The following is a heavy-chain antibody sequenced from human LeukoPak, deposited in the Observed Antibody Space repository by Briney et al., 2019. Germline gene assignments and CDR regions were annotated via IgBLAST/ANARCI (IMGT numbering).Heavy chain of an antibody. D-gene: IGHD6-6*01. CDR2: IIPIFGTA. CDR1: GGTFSSYA. V-gene: IGHV1-69*05. CDR3: ASGGIAARPDYYYHYMDV. J-gene: IGHJ6*03. Sequence: SVTVSCKASGGTFSSYAISWVRQAPGQGLEWMGGIIPIFGTANYAQKFQGRVTITTDESTSTAYMELSSLRSEDTAVYYCASGGIAARPDYYYHYMDVWGKGTRSPSP.